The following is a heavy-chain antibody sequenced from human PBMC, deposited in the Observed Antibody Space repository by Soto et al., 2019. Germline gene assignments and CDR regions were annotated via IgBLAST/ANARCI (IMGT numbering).Heavy chain of an antibody. CDR3: ARDLAPITMVRGASDYYYYGMDV. V-gene: IGHV1-69*13. CDR2: IIPIFGTA. Sequence: GASVKVSCKASGGTFSSYAISWVRQAPGQGLEWMGGIIPIFGTANYAQKFQGRVTITADESTSTAYMELSSLRSEDTAVYYCARDLAPITMVRGASDYYYYGMDVWGQGTTVTVSS. D-gene: IGHD3-10*01. J-gene: IGHJ6*02. CDR1: GGTFSSYA.